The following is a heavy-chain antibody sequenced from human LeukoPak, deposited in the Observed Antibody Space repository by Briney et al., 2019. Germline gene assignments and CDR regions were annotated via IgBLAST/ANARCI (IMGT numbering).Heavy chain of an antibody. J-gene: IGHJ5*02. D-gene: IGHD3-3*01. Sequence: ASVKVSCKASGYTFTSYAMHWVRQAPGQGLEWMGWINAGNGNTKYSQKFQGRVTITREASDSTAYMEVSSLRSDDTAVYYCARGGVTIFGVVIIRWFDLWGQGTLVTVSS. CDR2: INAGNGNT. CDR1: GYTFTSYA. CDR3: ARGGVTIFGVVIIRWFDL. V-gene: IGHV1-3*01.